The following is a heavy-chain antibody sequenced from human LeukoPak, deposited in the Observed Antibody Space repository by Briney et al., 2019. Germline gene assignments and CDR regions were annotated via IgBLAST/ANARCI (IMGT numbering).Heavy chain of an antibody. Sequence: GGSLRLSCAASGFTFSSYAMCWVRQAPGQELEWVSAMSGSGGSTYYADSVKGRFTISRDNSKNTLYLQMNNLRAEDTAVYYCAKSARNADYYYYYMDVWGKGTTVTVS. J-gene: IGHJ6*03. CDR3: AKSARNADYYYYYMDV. CDR1: GFTFSSYA. V-gene: IGHV3-23*01. D-gene: IGHD6-6*01. CDR2: MSGSGGST.